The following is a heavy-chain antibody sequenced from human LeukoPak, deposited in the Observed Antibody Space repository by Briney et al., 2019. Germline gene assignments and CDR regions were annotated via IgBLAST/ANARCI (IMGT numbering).Heavy chain of an antibody. Sequence: GGSLRLSCAASGFTFSSYSMNWVRQAPGKGLEWVSSMSSSSKYEYYADSVKGRFTISRDNAKNSLFLQMNSLRSEDSAVYYRARGSMSIAEAADAFDIWGQGTMVTVSS. CDR3: ARGSMSIAEAADAFDI. CDR2: MSSSSKYE. J-gene: IGHJ3*02. CDR1: GFTFSSYS. D-gene: IGHD6-19*01. V-gene: IGHV3-21*01.